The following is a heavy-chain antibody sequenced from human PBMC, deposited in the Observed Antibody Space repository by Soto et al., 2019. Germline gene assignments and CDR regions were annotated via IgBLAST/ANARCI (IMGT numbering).Heavy chain of an antibody. CDR2: INPNRGGT. V-gene: IGHV1-2*04. D-gene: IGHD6-6*01. CDR3: AREVRIAAHHDSFDI. CDR1: GYTFTGYY. J-gene: IGHJ3*02. Sequence: ASVKVSCKASGYTFTGYYMHWVRQAPGQGLEWMGWINPNRGGTNYAQKFQGWVTMTRDTSISTAYMELSRLRSDATAVYSCAREVRIAAHHDSFDIWGQGTMVTVSS.